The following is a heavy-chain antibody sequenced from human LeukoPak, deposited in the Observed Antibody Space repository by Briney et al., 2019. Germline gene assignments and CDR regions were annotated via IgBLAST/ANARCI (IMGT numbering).Heavy chain of an antibody. J-gene: IGHJ4*02. CDR1: GFTFSSYS. V-gene: IGHV3-21*01. CDR2: ISSSSSYI. D-gene: IGHD3-9*01. Sequence: GGSLRLSCAASGFTFSSYSMNWVRQAPGKGLEWVSSISSSSSYIYYADSVKGRFTISRVNAKNSLYLQMNSLRAEDTAVYYCARHDDFDWLFNYWGQGTLVTVSS. CDR3: ARHDDFDWLFNY.